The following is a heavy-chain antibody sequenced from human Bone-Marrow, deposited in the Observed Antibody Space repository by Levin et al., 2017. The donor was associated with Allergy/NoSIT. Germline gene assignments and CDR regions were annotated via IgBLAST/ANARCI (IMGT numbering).Heavy chain of an antibody. J-gene: IGHJ4*02. D-gene: IGHD5-18*01. CDR3: ARETGVTPRVFDS. V-gene: IGHV4-31*03. Sequence: PSETLSLTCNVSGGSISSDGYWTWIRQYPGKGLEWIGNIYYSGSTYYNPSLKSRIIISVDTSKNQFSLRLSSVTAADTAVYYCARETGVTPRVFDSWGQGTLVTVSS. CDR2: IYYSGST. CDR1: GGSISSDGY.